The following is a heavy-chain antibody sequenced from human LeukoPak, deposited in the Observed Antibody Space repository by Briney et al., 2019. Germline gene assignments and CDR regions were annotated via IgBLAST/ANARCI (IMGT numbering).Heavy chain of an antibody. CDR3: ARSTYYYDSSGYSEFDP. CDR2: INHSGST. Sequence: PSETLSLTCAVYGGSFSGYYWGWIRQPPGKGLEWIGEINHSGSTNYNPSLKSRVTISVDTSKNQFSLKLSSVTAADTAVYYCARSTYYYDSSGYSEFDPWGQGTLVTVSS. D-gene: IGHD3-22*01. V-gene: IGHV4-34*01. J-gene: IGHJ5*02. CDR1: GGSFSGYY.